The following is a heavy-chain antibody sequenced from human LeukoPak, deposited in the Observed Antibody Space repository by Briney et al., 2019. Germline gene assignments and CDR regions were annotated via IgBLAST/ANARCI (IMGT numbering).Heavy chain of an antibody. CDR3: ARDHRGYSSGWYGGGYFDY. D-gene: IGHD6-19*01. CDR1: GFTFSSYA. Sequence: TGGSLRLSCAASGFTFSSYAMHWVRQAPGKGLEWVAVISYDGSNKYYADSVKGRFTISRDNSKNTLYLQMNSLRAEDTAVYYCARDHRGYSSGWYGGGYFDYWGQGTLVPVSS. V-gene: IGHV3-30*04. CDR2: ISYDGSNK. J-gene: IGHJ4*02.